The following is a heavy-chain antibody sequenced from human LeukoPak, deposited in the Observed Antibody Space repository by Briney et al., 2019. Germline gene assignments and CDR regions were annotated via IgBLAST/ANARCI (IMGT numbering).Heavy chain of an antibody. J-gene: IGHJ5*02. CDR3: ARADRLHGGPYLIGP. D-gene: IGHD2-21*01. Sequence: GASVKVSCKTYMHWVRQAPGQGLEWMGWINPNSGGTSSAQKFQGRVTMTRDTSITTVYIEVSWLTSDDTAIYYCARADRLHGGPYLIGPWGQGTLVTVSS. V-gene: IGHV1-2*02. CDR2: INPNSGGT.